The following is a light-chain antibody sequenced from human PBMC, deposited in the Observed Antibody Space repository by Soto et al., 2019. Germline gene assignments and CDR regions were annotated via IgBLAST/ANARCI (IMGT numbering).Light chain of an antibody. CDR2: GAS. J-gene: IGKJ2*01. CDR3: QRYGDVYM. Sequence: EIVLTQSPGTLSLSPGERATLSCRASQNVNRSYLAWYQQRPGQAPRLLIYGASSRAAGIPDRFSGSGSGTDFTLTISSLEPEDFAVYYCQRYGDVYMFGQGTELEIK. CDR1: QNVNRSY. V-gene: IGKV3-20*01.